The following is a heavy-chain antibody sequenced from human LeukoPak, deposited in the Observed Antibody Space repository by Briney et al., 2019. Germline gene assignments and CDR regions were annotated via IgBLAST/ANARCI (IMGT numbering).Heavy chain of an antibody. CDR3: ARGIAAAGYYYYYYMDV. CDR2: INHSGST. V-gene: IGHV4-34*01. J-gene: IGHJ6*03. D-gene: IGHD6-13*01. Sequence: PSETLSLTCAVYGGSFSGYCWSWIRQPPGKGLEWIGEINHSGSTNYNPSLKSRVTISVDTSKNQFSLKLSSVTAADTAVYYCARGIAAAGYYYYYYMDVWGKGTTVTVSS. CDR1: GGSFSGYC.